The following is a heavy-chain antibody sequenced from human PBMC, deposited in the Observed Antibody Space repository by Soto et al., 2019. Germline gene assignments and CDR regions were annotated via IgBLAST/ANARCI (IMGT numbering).Heavy chain of an antibody. Sequence: QVQLVQSGAEVKKAGSSVKVSCEASGGTFGTYAISWVRQAPGQGFEWMGGVIPMFGTTNYAQKFQGRVTITADTATNTAYMEVYSLRSEDTAVYYCARYCSSDTCRTYQYYGMDVWGQGTTVTVSS. CDR3: ARYCSSDTCRTYQYYGMDV. CDR1: GGTFGTYA. D-gene: IGHD2-2*01. CDR2: VIPMFGTT. J-gene: IGHJ6*02. V-gene: IGHV1-69*06.